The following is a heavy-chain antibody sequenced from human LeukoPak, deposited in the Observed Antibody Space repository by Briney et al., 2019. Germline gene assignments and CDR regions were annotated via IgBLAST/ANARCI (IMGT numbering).Heavy chain of an antibody. D-gene: IGHD5-24*01. V-gene: IGHV4-39*01. CDR3: ARARRDGYNYFDY. CDR2: IYYSGST. Sequence: PSETLSLTCTVSGGSISSDSYYWAWIRQPPGTGLEWIASIYYSGSTYYNPSLKSRVTTSVDTSRNQFSLKLSSVTAADTAVYYCARARRDGYNYFDYWGQGTLVTVSS. CDR1: GGSISSDSYY. J-gene: IGHJ4*02.